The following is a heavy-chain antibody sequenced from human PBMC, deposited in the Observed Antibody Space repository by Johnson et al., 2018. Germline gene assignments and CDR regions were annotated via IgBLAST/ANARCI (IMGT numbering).Heavy chain of an antibody. D-gene: IGHD6-19*01. CDR2: ISWNSGSI. V-gene: IGHV3-9*01. CDR3: AKPQGIAEAGTGLLAYYYGMDV. J-gene: IGHJ6*02. CDR1: GFTFDDYA. Sequence: VQLVESGGGLVQPGRSLRLSCAASGFTFDDYAMHWVRQAPGKGLEWVSGISWNSGSIGYADSVKGRFTISRDNSKNTLYLQRNSLRAEDTAVYYCAKPQGIAEAGTGLLAYYYGMDVGGQGTTVTVS.